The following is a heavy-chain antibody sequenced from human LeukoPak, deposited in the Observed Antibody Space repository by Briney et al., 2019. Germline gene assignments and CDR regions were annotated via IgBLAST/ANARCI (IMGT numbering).Heavy chain of an antibody. V-gene: IGHV3-21*01. J-gene: IGHJ5*02. D-gene: IGHD6-19*01. CDR3: ARGDSSGWFNWFDP. Sequence: PGGSLRLSCAASGFTFSSYGMSWVRQAPGKGLEWVSSISSSSSYIYYADSVKGRFTISRDNAKNSQYLQMNSLRAEDTAVYYCARGDSSGWFNWFDPWGQGTLVTVSS. CDR2: ISSSSSYI. CDR1: GFTFSSYG.